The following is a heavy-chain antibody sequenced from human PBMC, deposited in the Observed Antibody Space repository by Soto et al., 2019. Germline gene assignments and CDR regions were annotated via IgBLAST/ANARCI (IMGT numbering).Heavy chain of an antibody. J-gene: IGHJ4*02. CDR2: ISGSSTYI. CDR1: GFPFSSYS. CDR3: ARGYYDSSGYYSPFDY. D-gene: IGHD3-22*01. V-gene: IGHV3-21*01. Sequence: GGSLRLSCAASGFPFSSYSMNWVRQAPGKGLEWVSSISGSSTYIYYADSVKGRFTISRDNAKNSLYLQMNSPRAEDTAVYYCARGYYDSSGYYSPFDYWGQGTLVTVS.